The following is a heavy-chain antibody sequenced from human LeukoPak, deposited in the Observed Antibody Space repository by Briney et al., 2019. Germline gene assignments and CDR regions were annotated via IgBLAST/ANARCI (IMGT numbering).Heavy chain of an antibody. CDR2: ISGSGGST. CDR3: AKDLGDFTYYYGSGTYYSASDY. D-gene: IGHD3-10*01. V-gene: IGHV3-23*01. Sequence: PAGALRLSCPASGFTYSRYAMSWVRQPPGKGLDWVSPISGSGGSTYYADSVKGRFTISRDYSKNTLYLQMNRLRAEDTAVYYCAKDLGDFTYYYGSGTYYSASDYWGQGTLVTVSS. CDR1: GFTYSRYA. J-gene: IGHJ4*02.